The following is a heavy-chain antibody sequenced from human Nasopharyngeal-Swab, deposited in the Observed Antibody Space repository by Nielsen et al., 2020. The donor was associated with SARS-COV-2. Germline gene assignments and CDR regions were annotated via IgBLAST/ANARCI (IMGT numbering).Heavy chain of an antibody. J-gene: IGHJ4*02. Sequence: SVKVSCKTSGYTFASFDINWVRQATGRGLEWVGWMNLDSGDTHYAQEFQGKVTLTRDTSRSTAYMELSSLRSEDTAVYYCARGPRPKRHLDYWCQGTLVTVSS. V-gene: IGHV1-8*01. D-gene: IGHD1-1*01. CDR2: MNLDSGDT. CDR1: GYTFASFD. CDR3: ARGPRPKRHLDY.